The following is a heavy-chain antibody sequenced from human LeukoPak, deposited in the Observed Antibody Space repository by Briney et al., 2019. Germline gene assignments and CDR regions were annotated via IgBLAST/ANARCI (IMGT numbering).Heavy chain of an antibody. Sequence: PGGSLRLSCAAFGFTFSVYGMHWVRQAPGKGLEWVAVIWFDGSNKYYEDSVKGRFTISRDNSKNTLYLQMNSLRADDTAVYYCARDVSPYGSGSYFDYWGQGTLVTVSS. CDR1: GFTFSVYG. J-gene: IGHJ4*02. V-gene: IGHV3-33*01. D-gene: IGHD3-10*01. CDR2: IWFDGSNK. CDR3: ARDVSPYGSGSYFDY.